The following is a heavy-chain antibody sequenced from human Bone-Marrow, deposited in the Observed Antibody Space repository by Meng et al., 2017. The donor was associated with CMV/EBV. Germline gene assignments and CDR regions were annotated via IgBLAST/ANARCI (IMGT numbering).Heavy chain of an antibody. CDR3: TTRGDYGGKEYYFDY. CDR2: IKSKTDGGTT. D-gene: IGHD4-23*01. V-gene: IGHV3-15*01. J-gene: IGHJ4*02. Sequence: FTFSHAWMIWVRQAPGKGLEWVGRIKSKTDGGTTDYAAPVKGRFTISRDDSKNTLYLQMNSLKTEDTAVYYCTTRGDYGGKEYYFDYWGQGTLVTVSS. CDR1: FTFSHAW.